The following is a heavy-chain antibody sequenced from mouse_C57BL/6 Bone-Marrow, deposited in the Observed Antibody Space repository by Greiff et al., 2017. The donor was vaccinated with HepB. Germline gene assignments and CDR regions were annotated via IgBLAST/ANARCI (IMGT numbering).Heavy chain of an antibody. V-gene: IGHV1-69*01. D-gene: IGHD2-5*01. J-gene: IGHJ3*01. Sequence: QVQLQQPGAELVMPGASVKLSCKASGYTFTSYWMHWVKQRPGQGLEWIGEIDPSDSYTNYNQKFKGKSTWTVDKSSSTAYMQLSSLTSEDSAVYYCATHYSNFAWFAYWGQGTLVTVSA. CDR3: ATHYSNFAWFAY. CDR2: IDPSDSYT. CDR1: GYTFTSYW.